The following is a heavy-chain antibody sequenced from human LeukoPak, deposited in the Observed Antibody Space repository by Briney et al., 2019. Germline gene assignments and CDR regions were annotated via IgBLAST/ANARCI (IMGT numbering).Heavy chain of an antibody. CDR2: IYYSGST. CDR1: GGSISSYY. D-gene: IGHD2-2*01. Sequence: KPSETLSLTCTVSGGSISSYYWSWIRQPPGKGLEWIGYIYYSGSTNYNPSLKSRVTISVDTSKNQFSLKLSSVTAADTAVYYCARGRSLGYCSSTSCWRSYYGMDVWGQGTTVTVSS. V-gene: IGHV4-59*12. CDR3: ARGRSLGYCSSTSCWRSYYGMDV. J-gene: IGHJ6*02.